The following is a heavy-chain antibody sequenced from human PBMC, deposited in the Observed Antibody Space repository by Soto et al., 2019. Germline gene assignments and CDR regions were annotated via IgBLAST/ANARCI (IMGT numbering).Heavy chain of an antibody. CDR1: GFTFSSYW. J-gene: IGHJ4*02. CDR2: IKQDGSEK. V-gene: IGHV3-7*05. Sequence: GGSLRLSCAASGFTFSSYWMSWVRQAPGKGLEWVANIKQDGSEKYYVDSVKGRFAISRDNAKNSLYLQMNSLRAEDTAVYYCARFRIVGATTPFDYWGQGTLVTVSS. CDR3: ARFRIVGATTPFDY. D-gene: IGHD1-26*01.